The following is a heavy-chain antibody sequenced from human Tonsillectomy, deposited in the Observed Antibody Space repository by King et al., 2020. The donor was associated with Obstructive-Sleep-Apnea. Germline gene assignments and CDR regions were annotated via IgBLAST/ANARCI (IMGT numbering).Heavy chain of an antibody. Sequence: VQLVQSGSELQKPGASVKVSCKASGYTFTNFAMNWVRQAPGQGLEWMGWINTNTGDPTYAQGFTGRFFFSLDTSVSTAYLQTSSLKAEDTAVYYCAGGTATVTFRPFVYWGQGSLVTVSS. D-gene: IGHD4-17*01. CDR1: GYTFTNFA. J-gene: IGHJ4*02. V-gene: IGHV7-4-1*02. CDR2: INTNTGDP. CDR3: AGGTATVTFRPFVY.